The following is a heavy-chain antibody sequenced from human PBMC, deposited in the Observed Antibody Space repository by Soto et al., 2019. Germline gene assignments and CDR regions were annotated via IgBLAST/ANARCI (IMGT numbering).Heavy chain of an antibody. Sequence: QVQLVQSGAEVKKPGSSVKLSCKVSGGTFISYAISWVRQAPGRGLEWMGGIIPVFGTANYTQQFQGRVTITADKCTSTAYMELSSLRSEDTALYYCARGRGTTYLTALDYWGQGSLVTVSS. D-gene: IGHD1-26*01. CDR2: IIPVFGTA. CDR1: GGTFISYA. J-gene: IGHJ4*02. V-gene: IGHV1-69*06. CDR3: ARGRGTTYLTALDY.